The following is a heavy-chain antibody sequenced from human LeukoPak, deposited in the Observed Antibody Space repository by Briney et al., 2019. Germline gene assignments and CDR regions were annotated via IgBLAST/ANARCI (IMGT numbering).Heavy chain of an antibody. J-gene: IGHJ4*02. CDR2: IYYSGNT. CDR1: GGSISSYY. V-gene: IGHV4-39*01. CDR3: ARQYYHSSGYYYGKIRYFDY. Sequence: SETLSLTCTVSGGSISSYYWGWIRQPPGKGLEWIGSIYYSGNTYYNPSLKSRVTISVDTSKNQFSLKLSSVTAADTAVYYCARQYYHSSGYYYGKIRYFDYWGQGTLVTVSS. D-gene: IGHD3-22*01.